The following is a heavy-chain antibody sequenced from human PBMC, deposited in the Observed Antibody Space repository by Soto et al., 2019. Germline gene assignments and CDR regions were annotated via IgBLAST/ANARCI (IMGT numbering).Heavy chain of an antibody. CDR1: GGTFSSYA. CDR2: IIPIFGTA. V-gene: IGHV1-69*13. D-gene: IGHD3-22*01. Sequence: SVKVSCKASGGTFSSYAISWVRQAPGQGLEWMGGIIPIFGTANYAQKFQGRVTITADESTSTAYMELSSLRSEDTAVYYCARVFYYDSSGYYGPFDFPGPGILVTVSS. CDR3: ARVFYYDSSGYYGPFDF. J-gene: IGHJ4*02.